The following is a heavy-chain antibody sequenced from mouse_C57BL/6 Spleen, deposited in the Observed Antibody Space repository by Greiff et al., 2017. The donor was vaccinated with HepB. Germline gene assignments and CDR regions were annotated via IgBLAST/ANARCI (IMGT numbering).Heavy chain of an antibody. V-gene: IGHV1-82*01. CDR1: GYAFSSSW. CDR3: GFTTVVAGEFAY. J-gene: IGHJ3*01. D-gene: IGHD1-1*01. Sequence: QVHVKQSGPELVKPGASVKISCKASGYAFSSSWMNWVKQRPGKGLEWIGRIYPGDGDTNYNGKFKGKATLTADKSSSTAYMQLSSLTSEDSAVYFCGFTTVVAGEFAYWGQGTLVTVSA. CDR2: IYPGDGDT.